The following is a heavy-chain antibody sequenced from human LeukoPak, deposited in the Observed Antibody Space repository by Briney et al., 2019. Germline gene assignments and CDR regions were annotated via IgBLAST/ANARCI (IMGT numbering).Heavy chain of an antibody. J-gene: IGHJ5*02. Sequence: SVKVSCKASGGTFRSYAISWVRQAPGQGLEWMGGIIPIFGTANYAQKFQGRVTITADESTSTAYMELSSLRSEDAAVYYCARVGGDYHLGWFDPWGQGTLVTVSS. CDR2: IIPIFGTA. V-gene: IGHV1-69*13. D-gene: IGHD4-17*01. CDR1: GGTFRSYA. CDR3: ARVGGDYHLGWFDP.